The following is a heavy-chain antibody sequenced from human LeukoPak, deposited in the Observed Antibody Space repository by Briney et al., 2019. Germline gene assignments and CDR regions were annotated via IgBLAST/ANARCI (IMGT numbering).Heavy chain of an antibody. Sequence: MTSETLSLTCTVSGGSITSYYYSWIRQPPGKGLEWIGYIYYSGSTNYNPSLKSRVTMSVDMSKNQLSLKLRFVTAADTAVYYCAYGGNSGTFDVWGQGTMVTVSS. CDR3: AYGGNSGTFDV. CDR2: IYYSGST. CDR1: GGSITSYY. J-gene: IGHJ3*01. D-gene: IGHD4-23*01. V-gene: IGHV4-59*03.